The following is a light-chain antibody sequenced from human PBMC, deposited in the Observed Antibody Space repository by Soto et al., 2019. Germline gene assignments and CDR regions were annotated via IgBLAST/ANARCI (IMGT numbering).Light chain of an antibody. CDR3: QHHFTTPRT. V-gene: IGKV4-1*01. Sequence: DIVMTQSPDSLAVSLGERTTINCKSSQSLFYSSNNKNFLAWYQQKAGQPPKLLIYWASTRESGVPDRFSGSGSGAEFNLTITSLQAEDAGVYYCQHHFTTPRTFGQGTRLEI. J-gene: IGKJ2*01. CDR1: QSLFYSSNNKNF. CDR2: WAS.